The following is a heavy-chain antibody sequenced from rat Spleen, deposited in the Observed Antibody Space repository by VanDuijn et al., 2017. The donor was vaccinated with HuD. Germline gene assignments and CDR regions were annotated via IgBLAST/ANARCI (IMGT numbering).Heavy chain of an antibody. J-gene: IGHJ2*01. Sequence: EVQLVESGGGLVQPGRSLKLSCEASGFTFSNYYMAWVRQAPTKGLEWVASIPIAGGNTYFRDSVKGRFTISRDDAKNTLYLQMDSLRSEDTATYYCAKVLSGSFDNWGQGVMVTVSS. CDR2: IPIAGGNT. CDR3: AKVLSGSFDN. D-gene: IGHD5-1*01. V-gene: IGHV5-25*01. CDR1: GFTFSNYY.